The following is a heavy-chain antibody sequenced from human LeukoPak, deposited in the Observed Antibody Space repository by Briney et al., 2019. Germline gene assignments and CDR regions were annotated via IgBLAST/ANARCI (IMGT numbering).Heavy chain of an antibody. V-gene: IGHV3-74*01. CDR3: ARGEWELLHYYYYYMDV. Sequence: PGGSLRLSCAASGFTFSSYWMHWVRQAPGKGLVWVSRINSDGSSTSYADSVKGRFTISRDNAKNTLYLQMNSLRAEDTAVYYCARGEWELLHYYYYYMDVWGKGTTVTISS. D-gene: IGHD1-26*01. CDR2: INSDGSST. CDR1: GFTFSSYW. J-gene: IGHJ6*03.